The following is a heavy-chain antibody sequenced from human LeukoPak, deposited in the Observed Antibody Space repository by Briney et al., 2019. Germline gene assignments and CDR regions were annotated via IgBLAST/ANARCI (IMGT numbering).Heavy chain of an antibody. Sequence: GASVKVSCKASGYTFTGYYMHWVRQAPGQGLEWMGIINPSGGSTSYAQKFQGRVTMTRDTSTSTVYMELSRLRSDDTAVYYCARGPVTYYYYMDVWGKGTTVTVSS. D-gene: IGHD4-11*01. CDR3: ARGPVTYYYYMDV. V-gene: IGHV1-46*01. CDR1: GYTFTGYY. CDR2: INPSGGST. J-gene: IGHJ6*03.